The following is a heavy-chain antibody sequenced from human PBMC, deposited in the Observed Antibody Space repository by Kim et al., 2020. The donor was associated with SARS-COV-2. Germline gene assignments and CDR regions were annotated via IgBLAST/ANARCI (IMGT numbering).Heavy chain of an antibody. V-gene: IGHV3-30*18. Sequence: GGSLRLSCAASGFTFSSYGMHWVRQAPGKGLEWVAVISYDGSNKYYADSVKGRFTISRDNSKNTLYLQMNSLRAEDTAVYYCAKVKRDYYGSGSYLWYFDYWGQGTLVTVSS. CDR1: GFTFSSYG. J-gene: IGHJ4*02. D-gene: IGHD3-10*01. CDR2: ISYDGSNK. CDR3: AKVKRDYYGSGSYLWYFDY.